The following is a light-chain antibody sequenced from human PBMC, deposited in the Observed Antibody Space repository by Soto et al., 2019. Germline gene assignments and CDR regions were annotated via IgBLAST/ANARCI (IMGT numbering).Light chain of an antibody. Sequence: EIVITHSPASLSFCPVERVTLSCRASQGVATTLAWYRQQPGQAPRLLIYNAYIRASGVPARFSGSGSGTEFTLTISSLQSEDFAVYYCQHYKTWPLAFGGGTKV. J-gene: IGKJ4*01. V-gene: IGKV3-15*01. CDR1: QGVATT. CDR2: NAY. CDR3: QHYKTWPLA.